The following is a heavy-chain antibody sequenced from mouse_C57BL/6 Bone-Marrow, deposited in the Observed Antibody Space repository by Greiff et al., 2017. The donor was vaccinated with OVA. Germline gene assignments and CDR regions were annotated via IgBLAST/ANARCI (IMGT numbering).Heavy chain of an antibody. CDR1: GYTFTSYG. CDR3: ARGDWDNDY. D-gene: IGHD4-1*01. Sequence: VKLLESGAELARPGASVKLSCKASGYTFTSYGISWVKQRTGQGLEWIGEIYPRSGNTYYNEKFKGKATLTADKSSSTAYMELRSLTSEDSAVYFCARGDWDNDYWGQGTTLTVSS. V-gene: IGHV1-81*01. CDR2: IYPRSGNT. J-gene: IGHJ2*01.